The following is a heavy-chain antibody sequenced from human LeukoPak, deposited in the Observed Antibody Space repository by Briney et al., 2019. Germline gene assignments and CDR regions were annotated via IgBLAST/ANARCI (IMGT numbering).Heavy chain of an antibody. V-gene: IGHV5-51*01. CDR2: IWPGDSDT. CDR1: GYSFTSYW. D-gene: IGHD1-26*01. CDR3: ARRYSGSYYPEYFDY. J-gene: IGHJ4*02. Sequence: GESLKISCKGSGYSFTSYWIGWVRQMPGKGLEWMGIIWPGDSDTRYSASFQGQVTISADKSNSTAYLLWSSLKASDTAMYYCARRYSGSYYPEYFDYWGQGTLVTVSS.